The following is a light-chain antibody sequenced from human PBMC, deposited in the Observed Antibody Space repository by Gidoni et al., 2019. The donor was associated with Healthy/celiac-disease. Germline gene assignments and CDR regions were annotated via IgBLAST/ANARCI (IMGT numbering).Light chain of an antibody. CDR1: QDISNY. Sequence: DTQTTQSPSSLSASVGDRVTITCQASQDISNYLNWYQQKPGKAPKLLIYDASNLETGVPSRFSGSGSGTDFTFTISSLQPEDIATYYCQQYDNLPRFGGXTKVEIK. CDR3: QQYDNLPR. CDR2: DAS. J-gene: IGKJ4*01. V-gene: IGKV1-33*01.